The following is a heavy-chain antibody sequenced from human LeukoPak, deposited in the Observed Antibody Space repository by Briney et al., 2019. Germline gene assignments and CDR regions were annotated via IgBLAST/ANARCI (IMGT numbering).Heavy chain of an antibody. J-gene: IGHJ4*02. Sequence: GGSLRLSCAASGFTLSNAWMSWVRQAPGKGLEWVGRIKSKTDGGTTDYAAPVKGRFTISRDDSKNTLYLQMNSLKTEDTAVYYCTTGAARLLFDYWGQGTLVTVSS. CDR3: TTGAARLLFDY. V-gene: IGHV3-15*01. CDR1: GFTLSNAW. D-gene: IGHD6-6*01. CDR2: IKSKTDGGTT.